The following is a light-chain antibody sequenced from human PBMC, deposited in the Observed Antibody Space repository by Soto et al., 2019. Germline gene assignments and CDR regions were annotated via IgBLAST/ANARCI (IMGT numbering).Light chain of an antibody. J-gene: IGLJ2*01. CDR1: SSDVGGYNY. CDR2: EVS. Sequence: QSALTQPASVSGSPGQSITISCTGTSSDVGGYNYVSWYQQHPGKAPKLMIYEVSNRPSGVSNRFAGAKFGNAASLTISGLQAVDGADYYCSSHTSSSTPVFFGGGTKLTVL. V-gene: IGLV2-14*01. CDR3: SSHTSSSTPVF.